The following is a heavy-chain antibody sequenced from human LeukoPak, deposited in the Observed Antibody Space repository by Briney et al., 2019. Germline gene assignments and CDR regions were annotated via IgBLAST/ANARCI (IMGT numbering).Heavy chain of an antibody. J-gene: IGHJ4*02. CDR3: ARGFSEGTARPWGNYFDY. Sequence: GGSLRLSCAASGFTFSSYAMRWVRQAPGKGREGVAVIWYDGSNQYYADSVKGRFTISRDNSKNTLYLQMNSLRAEDTAVHYCARGFSEGTARPWGNYFDYWGQGTLVTVSS. D-gene: IGHD3-16*01. V-gene: IGHV3-33*08. CDR1: GFTFSSYA. CDR2: IWYDGSNQ.